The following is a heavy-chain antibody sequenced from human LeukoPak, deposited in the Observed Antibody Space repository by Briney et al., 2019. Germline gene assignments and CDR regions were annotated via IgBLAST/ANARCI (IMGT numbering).Heavy chain of an antibody. CDR2: INPSGGST. CDR3: ARDESIAALEY. J-gene: IGHJ4*02. Sequence: ASVTVSCTASGYTFTNYFMQWVRQAPGQGLEWMGKINPSGGSTSYAQKFQGRVTMTRDTSTSTVYMEVSSLRFEDTAVYYCARDESIAALEYWGQGTLVTVSS. V-gene: IGHV1-46*01. CDR1: GYTFTNYF. D-gene: IGHD6-6*01.